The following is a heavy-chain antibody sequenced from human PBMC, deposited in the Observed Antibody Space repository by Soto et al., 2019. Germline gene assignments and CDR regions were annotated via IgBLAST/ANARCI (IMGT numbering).Heavy chain of an antibody. V-gene: IGHV4-4*02. CDR3: ARAERSMQPYVAYYFDY. J-gene: IGHJ4*02. CDR2: IYHSGST. Sequence: SETLSLTCAVSGGSISSSNWWSWVRQPPGKGLEWIGEIYHSGSTNYNPSLKSRVTISVDKSKNQFSLKLSSVTAADTAVYYCARAERSMQPYVAYYFDYWGQGTLVTVSS. CDR1: GGSISSSNW. D-gene: IGHD3-10*02.